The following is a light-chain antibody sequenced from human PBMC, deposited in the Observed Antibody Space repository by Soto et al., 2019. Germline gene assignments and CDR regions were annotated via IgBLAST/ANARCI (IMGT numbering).Light chain of an antibody. CDR1: QFVSNY. CDR3: QQYYHYPWS. Sequence: AIRMTQSPSSFSASTGDRFIITCRASQFVSNYLAWYQQKPGKAPKLLVYSASTLQSGVPSPFSGSGSGTDFTLAISSLQSDDFASYYCQQYYHYPWSFGGGTKVAI. J-gene: IGKJ4*01. CDR2: SAS. V-gene: IGKV1-8*01.